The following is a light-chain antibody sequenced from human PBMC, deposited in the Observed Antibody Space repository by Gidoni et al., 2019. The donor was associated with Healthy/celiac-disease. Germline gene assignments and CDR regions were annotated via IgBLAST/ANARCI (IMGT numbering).Light chain of an antibody. CDR3: QQYKNWPYT. J-gene: IGKJ2*01. CDR1: QSVSSN. Sequence: EIVMTPSPATLSVSPGERATLSCRASQSVSSNLAWYQQKPGQAPRLLIYGASTRATGIPARFSGSGSGTEFTLTISSLQSEDFAVYYCQQYKNWPYTFGQGTKLEIK. V-gene: IGKV3-15*01. CDR2: GAS.